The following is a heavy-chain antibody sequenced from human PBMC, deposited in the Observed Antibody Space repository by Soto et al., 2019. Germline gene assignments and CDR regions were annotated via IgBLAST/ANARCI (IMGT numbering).Heavy chain of an antibody. CDR1: GGSISSSSYY. J-gene: IGHJ3*02. D-gene: IGHD4-17*01. V-gene: IGHV4-39*01. CDR2: IYYSGST. Sequence: QLQLQESGPGLVKPSETLSLTCTVSGGSISSSSYYWGWIRQPPGKGQEWIGSIYYSGSTYYNPSLKSRVTISVDTSKNQFSLKLSSVTAADTAVYYCARRDYGDYPDAFDIWGQGTMVTVSS. CDR3: ARRDYGDYPDAFDI.